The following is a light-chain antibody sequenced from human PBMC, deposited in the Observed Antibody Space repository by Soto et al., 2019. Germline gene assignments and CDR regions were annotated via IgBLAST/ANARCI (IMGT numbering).Light chain of an antibody. CDR1: SSDVGGYNY. V-gene: IGLV2-11*01. CDR3: CSYAGSYNVV. CDR2: DVS. J-gene: IGLJ2*01. Sequence: QSALTQPRSVSGSPGQSVTISCTGTSSDVGGYNYVSWYQQHPGKAPKLMIDDVSKRPSGVPDRFSGSKSGNTASLTISGLEAEEEADYYCCSYAGSYNVVFGGGTKLTVL.